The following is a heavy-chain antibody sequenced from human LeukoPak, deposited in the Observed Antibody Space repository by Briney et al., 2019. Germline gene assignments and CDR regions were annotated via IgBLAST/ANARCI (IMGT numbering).Heavy chain of an antibody. J-gene: IGHJ4*02. V-gene: IGHV3-23*01. CDR2: ISGSGGST. CDR1: GFTFSSYA. D-gene: IGHD3-9*01. Sequence: GGSLRLSCAASGFTFSSYAMSWVRQAPGKGLEWVSAISGSGGSTYYADSVKGRFTISRDNSKNTLYLQMNSLRAEDTAVYYCASSGNDILTGYYSVYWGQGTLVTVSS. CDR3: ASSGNDILTGYYSVY.